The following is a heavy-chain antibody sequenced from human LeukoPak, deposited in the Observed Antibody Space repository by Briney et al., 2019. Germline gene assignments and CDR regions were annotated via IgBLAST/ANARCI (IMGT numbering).Heavy chain of an antibody. D-gene: IGHD3-22*01. CDR2: IWYDGSNK. Sequence: PGGSLRLSCAASGFTFSSYGMHWVRHAPGKGLEWVAVIWYDGSNKYYAHSVKGRFTISRDNSKNTLYLQMNSLRAEDTAVYYCARDPASSGDAFDIWGQRTMVTVSS. J-gene: IGHJ3*02. CDR3: ARDPASSGDAFDI. CDR1: GFTFSSYG. V-gene: IGHV3-33*01.